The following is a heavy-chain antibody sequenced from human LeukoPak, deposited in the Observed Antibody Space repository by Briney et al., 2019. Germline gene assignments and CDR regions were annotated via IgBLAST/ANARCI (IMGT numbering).Heavy chain of an antibody. J-gene: IGHJ3*02. Sequence: APVKVSCKASGYTFTSYGISWVRQAPGQGLEWMGWISAYNGNTNYAQKLQGRVTMTTDTSTSTACMELRSLRSDDTAVYYCARAPYYYDSSGFPYRGGAFDIWGQGTMVTVSS. CDR1: GYTFTSYG. D-gene: IGHD3-22*01. CDR3: ARAPYYYDSSGFPYRGGAFDI. V-gene: IGHV1-18*01. CDR2: ISAYNGNT.